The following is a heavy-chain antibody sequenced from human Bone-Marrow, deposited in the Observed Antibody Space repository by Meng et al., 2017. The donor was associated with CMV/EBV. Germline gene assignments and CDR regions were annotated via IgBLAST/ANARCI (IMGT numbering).Heavy chain of an antibody. CDR3: AKEAVPAAIGRYYFDY. Sequence: GESLKISCAASGFTFSSYWMHWVRQAPGKGLVWVSRINSDGSSTSYADSVKGRFTISRDNSKNTLYLQMNSLRAENTAVYYCAKEAVPAAIGRYYFDYWGQGTLVTVSS. CDR2: INSDGSST. V-gene: IGHV3-74*01. CDR1: GFTFSSYW. D-gene: IGHD2-2*02. J-gene: IGHJ4*02.